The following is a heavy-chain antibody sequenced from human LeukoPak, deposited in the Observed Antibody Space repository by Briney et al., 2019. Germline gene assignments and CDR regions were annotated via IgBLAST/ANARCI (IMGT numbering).Heavy chain of an antibody. CDR3: ARETMVRGDGRAFDI. J-gene: IGHJ3*02. CDR1: GFTFSDYY. V-gene: IGHV3-11*04. Sequence: PGGSLRLSCAASGFTFSDYYMNWVPQAPGKGLEWVSYISRSGSTIYYADSVKGRFTISRDNAKNSLYLQMNSLRAEDTAVYYCARETMVRGDGRAFDIWGQGTMVTVSS. CDR2: ISRSGSTI. D-gene: IGHD3-10*01.